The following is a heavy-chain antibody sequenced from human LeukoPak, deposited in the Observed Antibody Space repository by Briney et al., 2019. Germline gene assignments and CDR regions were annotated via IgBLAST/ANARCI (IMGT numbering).Heavy chain of an antibody. CDR3: ARGGGLDV. J-gene: IGHJ6*02. CDR2: INHNGNVN. Sequence: GGSLRLSCAASGFTFSSYWMNWARQAPGEGLEWVASINHNGNVNYYVDSVKGRFTISRDNAKNSLYLQMSNLRAEDTAVYFCARGGGLDVWGQGATVTVSS. CDR1: GFTFSSYW. D-gene: IGHD3-16*01. V-gene: IGHV3-7*03.